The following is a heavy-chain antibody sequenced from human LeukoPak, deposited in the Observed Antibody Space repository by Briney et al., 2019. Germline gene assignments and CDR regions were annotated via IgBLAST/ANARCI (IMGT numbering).Heavy chain of an antibody. CDR3: AREGVGGSGMLNWFDP. J-gene: IGHJ5*02. CDR1: GGSISSSNW. D-gene: IGHD3-10*01. CDR2: IYHSGST. V-gene: IGHV4-4*02. Sequence: SGTLSLTCAVSGGSISSSNWWSWVRQPPGKGLEWIGEIYHSGSTNYNPSLKSRVTISVDKSKNQSSLKLSSVTAADTAVYYCAREGVGGSGMLNWFDPWGQGTLVTVSS.